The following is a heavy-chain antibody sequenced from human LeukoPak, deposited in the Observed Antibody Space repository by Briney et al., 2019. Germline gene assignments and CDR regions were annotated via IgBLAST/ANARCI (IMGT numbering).Heavy chain of an antibody. CDR2: ISAYNGNT. Sequence: ASVKVSCKASGYTFTSYGISWVRQAPGQGLEWMGWISAYNGNTNYAQKLQGRVTMTTDTSTSTAYMELRSLRSDDTAVYYCAGDEDDSSGYYSAYWGQGTLVTVSS. CDR1: GYTFTSYG. D-gene: IGHD3-22*01. V-gene: IGHV1-18*01. J-gene: IGHJ4*02. CDR3: AGDEDDSSGYYSAY.